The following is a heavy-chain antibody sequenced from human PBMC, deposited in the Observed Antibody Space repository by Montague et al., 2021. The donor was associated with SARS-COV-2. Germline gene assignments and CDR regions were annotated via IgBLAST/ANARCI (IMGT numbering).Heavy chain of an antibody. D-gene: IGHD6-13*01. CDR2: IYYSGST. J-gene: IGHJ4*02. CDR1: GGSVSSGGYY. CDR3: ARVSLAAAATRSDY. Sequence: SETLSLTCTVSGGSVSSGGYYWSWIRQPPGKGLEWVGYIYYSGSTXYNPSLKSRVTISLDTSKNQFSLKLTSVTAADTAVYYCARVSLAAAATRSDYWGQGNLVTVSS. V-gene: IGHV4-61*08.